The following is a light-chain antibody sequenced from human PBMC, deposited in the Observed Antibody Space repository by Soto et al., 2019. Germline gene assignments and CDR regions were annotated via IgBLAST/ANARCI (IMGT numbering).Light chain of an antibody. Sequence: EIVMTQSPATLSVSPGERATLSCRASQSISNNLAWYHQRPGQAPRLLIYGASTRSTGIPARFSGSGSGTEFTLTISSLQSEYFAVYYCQQYNNWWTFGQGTRVEIK. CDR2: GAS. CDR1: QSISNN. V-gene: IGKV3-15*01. CDR3: QQYNNWWT. J-gene: IGKJ1*01.